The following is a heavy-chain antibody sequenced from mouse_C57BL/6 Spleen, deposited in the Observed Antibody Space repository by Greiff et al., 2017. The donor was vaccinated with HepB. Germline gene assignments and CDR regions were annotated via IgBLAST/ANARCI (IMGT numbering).Heavy chain of an antibody. Sequence: QVQLQQPGAELVMPGASVKLSCKASGYTFTSYWMHWVKQRPGQGLEWIGEIDPSDSYTNYNQKFKGKSTLTVDKSSSTAYMQLSSLTSEDSAVYYCARRVYYSNWNYYAMDYWGQGTSVTVSS. CDR1: GYTFTSYW. D-gene: IGHD2-5*01. CDR2: IDPSDSYT. J-gene: IGHJ4*01. CDR3: ARRVYYSNWNYYAMDY. V-gene: IGHV1-69*01.